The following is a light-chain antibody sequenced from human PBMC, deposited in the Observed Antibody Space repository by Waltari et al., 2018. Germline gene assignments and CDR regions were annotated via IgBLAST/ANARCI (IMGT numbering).Light chain of an antibody. V-gene: IGKV1-27*01. CDR2: GTS. CDR3: QKYNGPPLT. Sequence: DIQMTQSPSSLSASVGDKVSITCRASQGINHYLAWYQQKPGKVPTLLIYGTSTLQSGVPSRFSGRGSGTEFTLTISSLQPEDVAIYYCQKYNGPPLTFGGGTKVEI. J-gene: IGKJ4*01. CDR1: QGINHY.